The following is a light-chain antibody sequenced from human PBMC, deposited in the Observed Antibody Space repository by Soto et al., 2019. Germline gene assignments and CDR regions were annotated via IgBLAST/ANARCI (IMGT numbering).Light chain of an antibody. V-gene: IGKV1-8*01. CDR3: KHYYSSPPT. CDR2: GAS. CDR1: HDITSS. J-gene: IGKJ1*01. Sequence: AIRMTQFPSSFSASIGDRVTITCRASHDITSSLAWYQHIQGRAPKLLISGASNLQFGVPSRFSGSGSGTDFTLTISSLQSEDFATYYCKHYYSSPPTFSQGTRVEMK.